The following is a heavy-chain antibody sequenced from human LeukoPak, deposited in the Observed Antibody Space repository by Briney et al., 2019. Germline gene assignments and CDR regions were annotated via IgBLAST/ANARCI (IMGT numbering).Heavy chain of an antibody. CDR3: AKDLTGVNYCLDQ. CDR2: ISNDGSNK. V-gene: IGHV3-30*18. CDR1: GVTFSSYG. Sequence: GGSLRLSCAASGVTFSSYGMHWVRQAPGKGLEWVAVISNDGSNKHYADSVKGRFTISRDNSKYTLYLQMNSLRAEDTAVYYCAKDLTGVNYCLDQWGQGTLVTVSS. D-gene: IGHD1-7*01. J-gene: IGHJ4*02.